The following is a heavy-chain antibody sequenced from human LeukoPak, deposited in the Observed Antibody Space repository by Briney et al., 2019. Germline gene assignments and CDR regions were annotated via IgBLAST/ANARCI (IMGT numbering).Heavy chain of an antibody. CDR2: IIPILNIT. CDR1: VGTFSSYT. J-gene: IGHJ6*02. D-gene: IGHD2-2*01. CDR3: AKDGVVVVATSVYYYYYGMDV. V-gene: IGHV1-69*02. Sequence: ASVKVSCKASVGTFSSYTISWVRQAPAQGIEWVGRIIPILNITDYAQNFHGRVTLTADKSTSTAYMELNTLRSEDTAVYYCAKDGVVVVATSVYYYYYGMDVWGQGTTVTVSS.